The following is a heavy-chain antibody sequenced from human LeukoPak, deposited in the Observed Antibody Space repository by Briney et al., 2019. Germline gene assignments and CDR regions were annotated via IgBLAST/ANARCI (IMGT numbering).Heavy chain of an antibody. D-gene: IGHD1-26*01. CDR2: VFHSGGT. CDR1: GGSIGSSVYY. CDR3: ARSKSGSYHSPFDY. J-gene: IGHJ4*02. Sequence: SETLSLTCSVSGGSIGSSVYYWGWIRQAPGKGLEWIGNVFHSGGTYYNPSLQSRVTISIDTSKNQFSLKMTSMTATDTALYYCARSKSGSYHSPFDYWGQGTLLIVSS. V-gene: IGHV4-39*01.